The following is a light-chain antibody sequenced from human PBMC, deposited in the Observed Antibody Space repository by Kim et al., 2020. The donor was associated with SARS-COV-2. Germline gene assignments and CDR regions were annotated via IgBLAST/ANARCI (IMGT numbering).Light chain of an antibody. Sequence: SYELTQPPSVSVSPGQTASVTCSGDKLGDKYVYWYQQKPGQSPILVIYQDDKRPSGIPERFSGSNSGNTATLTIGGTQAMDEADYYCQVWDTTTFVFGAGTKVTVL. CDR2: QDD. J-gene: IGLJ1*01. CDR3: QVWDTTTFV. V-gene: IGLV3-1*01. CDR1: KLGDKY.